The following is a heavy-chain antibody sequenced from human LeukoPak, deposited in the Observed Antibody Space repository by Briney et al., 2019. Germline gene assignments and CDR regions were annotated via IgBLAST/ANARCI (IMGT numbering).Heavy chain of an antibody. D-gene: IGHD3-10*01. J-gene: IGHJ3*02. CDR1: GGTFSSCA. CDR3: ARVEPGAQRFGAFDI. Sequence: ASVKVSCKASGGTFSSCAISWVRQAPGQGLEWMGGIIPIFGTANYAQKFQGRVTITADESTSTAYMELSSLRSEDTAVYYCARVEPGAQRFGAFDIWGQGTMVTVSS. V-gene: IGHV1-69*13. CDR2: IIPIFGTA.